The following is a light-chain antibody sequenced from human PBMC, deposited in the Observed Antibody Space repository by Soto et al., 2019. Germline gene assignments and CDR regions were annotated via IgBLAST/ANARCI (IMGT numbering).Light chain of an antibody. J-gene: IGLJ2*01. Sequence: QSALTQPASVSGSPGQSITISCTGTSSDVGSYNLVSWYQQHPGKAPKLMIREDIERPSGVSNRFSASKSGNTASLTISGLQTEDEADYYCCSYAGGTSVVFGGGTKLTVL. V-gene: IGLV2-23*01. CDR1: SSDVGSYNL. CDR2: EDI. CDR3: CSYAGGTSVV.